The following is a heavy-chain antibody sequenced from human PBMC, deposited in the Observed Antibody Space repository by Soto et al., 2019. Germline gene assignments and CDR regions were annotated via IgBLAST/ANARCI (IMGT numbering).Heavy chain of an antibody. CDR3: AKDMKYNWNYDDY. J-gene: IGHJ4*01. Sequence: EVQLLESGGGLVQPGGSLRLSCAGSGFTFSSYAMSWVRQAPGKGLEWVSAISGSGDTTYYADSVKGRFTISRDNSKNTLYLQMNSLRVEDTAVYYCAKDMKYNWNYDDYWGHGILVTVSS. D-gene: IGHD1-20*01. CDR1: GFTFSSYA. CDR2: ISGSGDTT. V-gene: IGHV3-23*01.